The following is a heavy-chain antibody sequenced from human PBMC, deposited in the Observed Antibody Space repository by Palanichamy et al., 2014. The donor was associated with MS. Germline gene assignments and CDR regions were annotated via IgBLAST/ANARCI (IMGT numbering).Heavy chain of an antibody. CDR1: GLTFSSYW. Sequence: GLTFSSYWMHWVRQAPGKGLVWVSRINSDGSSTSYADSVKGRFTISRDNAKNTLYLQMNSLRAEDTAVYYCARDRIMGYNWFDPWGQGTLVTVSS. CDR2: INSDGSST. J-gene: IGHJ5*02. V-gene: IGHV3-74*01. CDR3: ARDRIMGYNWFDP. D-gene: IGHD1-26*01.